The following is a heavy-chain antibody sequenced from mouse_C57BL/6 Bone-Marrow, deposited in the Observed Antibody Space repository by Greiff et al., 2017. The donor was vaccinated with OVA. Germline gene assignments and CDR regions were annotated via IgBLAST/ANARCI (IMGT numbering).Heavy chain of an antibody. Sequence: EVKVVESGGGLVKPGGSLKLSCAASGFTFSSYTMSWVRQTPEKRLEWVATLSGGGGNTYYPDSVKGRFTISRDNAKNTLYLQMSSLRSEDTALYYCARQILPYYYGSSYWFAYWGQGTLVTVSA. CDR2: LSGGGGNT. CDR3: ARQILPYYYGSSYWFAY. V-gene: IGHV5-9*01. D-gene: IGHD1-1*01. J-gene: IGHJ3*01. CDR1: GFTFSSYT.